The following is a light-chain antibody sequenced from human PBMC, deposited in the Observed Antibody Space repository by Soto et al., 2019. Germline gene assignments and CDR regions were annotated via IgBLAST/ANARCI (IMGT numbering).Light chain of an antibody. J-gene: IGLJ2*01. V-gene: IGLV2-11*01. CDR2: DVT. CDR3: CSYVVAYPVI. Sequence: QSVLTQPRSVSGSPGQSVTISCTGTSSDVDDYNYVSWYQQYPVKAPRLIIFDVTERPSGVPDRFSGSKSGNTASLTISGLQAEDEADYYCCSYVVAYPVIFGGGTKLTVL. CDR1: SSDVDDYNY.